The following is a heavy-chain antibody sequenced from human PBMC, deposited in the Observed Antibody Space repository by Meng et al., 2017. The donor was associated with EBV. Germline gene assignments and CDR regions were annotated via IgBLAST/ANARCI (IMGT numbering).Heavy chain of an antibody. D-gene: IGHD6-19*01. CDR1: GYTFTGYY. J-gene: IGHJ4*02. CDR3: ARVGIAVAGTGDY. CDR2: INPNSGGT. Sequence: QVQLVQAGAEVKKPGASVKVYCQASGYTFTGYYMHWVRQAPGQGLEWMGRINPNSGGTNYAQKFQGRVTMTRDTSISTAYMELSRLRSDDTAVYYCARVGIAVAGTGDYWGQGTLVTVSS. V-gene: IGHV1-2*06.